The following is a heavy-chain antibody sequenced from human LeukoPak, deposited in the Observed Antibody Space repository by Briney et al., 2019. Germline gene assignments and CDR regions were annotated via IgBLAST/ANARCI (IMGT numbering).Heavy chain of an antibody. V-gene: IGHV3-30*03. J-gene: IGHJ4*02. CDR2: ISYDGSNK. CDR1: GFTFSSYG. Sequence: GGSLRLSCAASGFTFSSYGMHWVRQAPGKGLEWVAVISYDGSNKYYADSVKGRFTISRDNSKNTLYLQMNSLRAEDTAVYYCATRGSSWYHDGYWGQGTLVTVSS. CDR3: ATRGSSWYHDGY. D-gene: IGHD6-13*01.